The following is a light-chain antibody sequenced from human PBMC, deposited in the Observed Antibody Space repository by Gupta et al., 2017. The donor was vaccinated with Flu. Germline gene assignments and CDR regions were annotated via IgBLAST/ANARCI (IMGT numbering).Light chain of an antibody. V-gene: IGLV2-11*01. CDR1: RSDVGGYNS. Sequence: QSALTQPRSVSGSPGQSVAISCTGTRSDVGGYNSVSWYQQLPGKAPKLMIYDVTRRPAEAPGRFSGSKSGNTAALTIAGLKAEDEDDYYCGSYAANDWVFGGGTKLTVL. CDR2: DVT. CDR3: GSYAANDWV. J-gene: IGLJ3*02.